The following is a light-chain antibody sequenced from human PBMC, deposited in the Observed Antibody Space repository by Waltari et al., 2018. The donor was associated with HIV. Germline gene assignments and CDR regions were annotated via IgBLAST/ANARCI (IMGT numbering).Light chain of an antibody. J-gene: IGLJ2*01. V-gene: IGLV3-21*02. CDR1: TIEIKP. CDR3: QVWDTSSDQGV. CDR2: VDS. Sequence: SYVLAQPPSVSVAPGQTARITCGGNTIEIKPVHWYQQKPGQAPVLVVHVDSHRPSGIPERFSGSNSGNTATLTISRVEAGDEADYFCQVWDTSSDQGVFGGGTKLTVL.